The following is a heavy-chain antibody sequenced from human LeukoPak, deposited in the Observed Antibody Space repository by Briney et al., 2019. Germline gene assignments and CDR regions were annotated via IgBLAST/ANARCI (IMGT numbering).Heavy chain of an antibody. CDR2: ISGSGGST. CDR1: GFTFSSYA. Sequence: GGSLRLSCAASGFTFSSYAMSWVRQAPGKGLEWVSAISGSGGSTYYADSVKGRFTISRDNSKNTLYLQMNSLRAEDTAVYYCAKESNSFSAAVPAAPDDYWGQGTLVTVSS. D-gene: IGHD2-2*01. V-gene: IGHV3-23*01. J-gene: IGHJ4*02. CDR3: AKESNSFSAAVPAAPDDY.